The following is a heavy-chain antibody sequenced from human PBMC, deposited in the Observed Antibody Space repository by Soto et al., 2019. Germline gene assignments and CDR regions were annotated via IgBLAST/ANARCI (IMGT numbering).Heavy chain of an antibody. D-gene: IGHD2-15*01. CDR3: SGCSGGACHTNYGMDV. J-gene: IGHJ6*02. Sequence: EVHLVESGGGLVKPGGSLRLSCAVSGFTFSSCTMNWVRQAPGKGLEWVSSISPSSGNIYYADSVKGRFTISRDNAKNSLFLQMNSLRGEDTAVYYCSGCSGGACHTNYGMDVWGQGTTVTVSS. CDR2: ISPSSGNI. V-gene: IGHV3-21*06. CDR1: GFTFSSCT.